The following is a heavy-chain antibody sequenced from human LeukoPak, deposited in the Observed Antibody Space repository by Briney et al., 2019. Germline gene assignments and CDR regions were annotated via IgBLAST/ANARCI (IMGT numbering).Heavy chain of an antibody. CDR2: IYYSGST. Sequence: PSETLSLTCTLSVGSMSSYYWSCIPRAPGKGREGIGNIYYSGSTNYSHSLKSRVNVSVDTYKIQFSLKLSSVTAAVTAVYYCARHGALGSTTYPLDYWGQGTLVTVSS. CDR3: ARHGALGSTTYPLDY. CDR1: VGSMSSYY. J-gene: IGHJ4*02. V-gene: IGHV4-59*08. D-gene: IGHD1-26*01.